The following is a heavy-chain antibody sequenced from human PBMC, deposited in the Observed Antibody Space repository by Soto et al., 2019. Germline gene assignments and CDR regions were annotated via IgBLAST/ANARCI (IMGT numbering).Heavy chain of an antibody. D-gene: IGHD3-10*01. CDR1: GGSVSSGSYY. CDR3: ARIRITMVRGVIANYYYYGMDV. CDR2: IYYSGST. J-gene: IGHJ6*02. Sequence: PSETLSLTCTVSGGSVSSGSYYWSWIRQPPGKGLEWIGYIYYSGSTNYNPSLKSRVTISVDTSKNQFSLKLSSVTAADTAVYYCARIRITMVRGVIANYYYYGMDVWGQGTTVTVS. V-gene: IGHV4-61*01.